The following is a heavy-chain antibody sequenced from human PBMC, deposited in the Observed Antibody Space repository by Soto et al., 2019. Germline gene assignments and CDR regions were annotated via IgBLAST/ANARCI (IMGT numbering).Heavy chain of an antibody. Sequence: SVKVSCKASGFTFTSSAVQWVRQARGQRLEWIGWIVVGSGNTNYAQKFQERVTITRDMSTSTAYMELSSLRSEDTAVYYCAAVPPTHALQGYYFDYWGQGTLVTVSS. V-gene: IGHV1-58*01. CDR2: IVVGSGNT. D-gene: IGHD2-8*01. CDR3: AAVPPTHALQGYYFDY. J-gene: IGHJ4*02. CDR1: GFTFTSSA.